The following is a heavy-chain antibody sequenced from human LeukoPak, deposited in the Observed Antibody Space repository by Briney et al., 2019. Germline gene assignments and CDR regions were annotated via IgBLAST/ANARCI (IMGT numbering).Heavy chain of an antibody. CDR1: GFTFSSYW. D-gene: IGHD3-22*01. V-gene: IGHV3-48*04. CDR3: ARIYYDSSGYPEDY. J-gene: IGHJ4*02. CDR2: ISSSSTI. Sequence: GGSLRLSCAASGFTFSSYWMSWVRQAPGKGPEWVSYISSSSTIYYADSVKGRFTISRDNAKNSLYLQMNSLRAEDTAVYYCARIYYDSSGYPEDYWGQGTLVTVSS.